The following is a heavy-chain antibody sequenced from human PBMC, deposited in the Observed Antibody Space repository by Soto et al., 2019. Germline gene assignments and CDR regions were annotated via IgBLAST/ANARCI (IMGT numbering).Heavy chain of an antibody. CDR1: GGSFSGYY. Sequence: SETLSLTCAVYGGSFSGYYWSRIRQPPGKGLEWIGEINHSGSTNYNPSLKSRVTISVDTSKNQFSLKLSSVTAADTAVYYCARAGGRWSYGYVSVDYWGQGTLVTVSS. D-gene: IGHD5-18*01. CDR2: INHSGST. CDR3: ARAGGRWSYGYVSVDY. V-gene: IGHV4-34*01. J-gene: IGHJ4*02.